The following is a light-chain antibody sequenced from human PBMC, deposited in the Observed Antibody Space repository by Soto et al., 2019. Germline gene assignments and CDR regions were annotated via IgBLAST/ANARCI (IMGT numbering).Light chain of an antibody. CDR3: QQRSNWPP. Sequence: EIVLTQSPATLSLSPGERATLSCRASQSVSSYLAWYQQKPGQAPRLLIYDASNRATGIPARFSGSGSGTDFTLTISSLEPEDFAVYYCQQRSNWPPFGLGTKVDIK. CDR1: QSVSSY. J-gene: IGKJ3*01. V-gene: IGKV3-11*01. CDR2: DAS.